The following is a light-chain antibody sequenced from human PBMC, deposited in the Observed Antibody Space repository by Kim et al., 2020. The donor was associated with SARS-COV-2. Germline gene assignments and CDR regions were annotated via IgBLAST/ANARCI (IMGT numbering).Light chain of an antibody. CDR1: RSLVNNY. CDR3: QHYGRSQWT. J-gene: IGKJ1*01. CDR2: RAS. Sequence: EIVLTQSPGTLTLSSGEIANVSCRAGRSLVNNYIAWYQQKAGQGPRLLIYRASIRVPGIPDRFTGSGSGTDFTLSINPLESEDFAVYYCQHYGRSQWTFGQGTKVDIK. V-gene: IGKV3-20*01.